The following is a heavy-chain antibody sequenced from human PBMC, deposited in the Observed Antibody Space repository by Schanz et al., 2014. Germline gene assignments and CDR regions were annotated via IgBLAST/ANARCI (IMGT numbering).Heavy chain of an antibody. CDR2: FDALDGRA. V-gene: IGHV3-23*01. Sequence: EVQLLESGGGLVQPGGSLRLSCEASGFSFGNYGMSWVRQAPGKGLEWVSGFDALDGRAYYADSAKGRFTISRDNSKSTLYVEMNSLRVEDTAVYYCAKTLFPGGTQTFGNWGRGTLVTVSS. D-gene: IGHD2-8*02. CDR1: GFSFGNYG. J-gene: IGHJ4*02. CDR3: AKTLFPGGTQTFGN.